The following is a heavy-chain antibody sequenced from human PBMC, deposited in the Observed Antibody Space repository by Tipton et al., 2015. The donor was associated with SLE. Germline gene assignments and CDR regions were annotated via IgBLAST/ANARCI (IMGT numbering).Heavy chain of an antibody. CDR3: ARVQSIAAHFDY. V-gene: IGHV1-18*01. Sequence: QVQLVQSGAEVKKPGASVKVSCKASGYTFTSYGISWVRQAPGQGLEWMGWISAYNGNTNYAQKLQGRVTMTRDTSTSTVYMELSSLRSEDTAVYYCARVQSIAAHFDYWGQGTLVTVSS. CDR1: GYTFTSYG. CDR2: ISAYNGNT. D-gene: IGHD6-6*01. J-gene: IGHJ4*02.